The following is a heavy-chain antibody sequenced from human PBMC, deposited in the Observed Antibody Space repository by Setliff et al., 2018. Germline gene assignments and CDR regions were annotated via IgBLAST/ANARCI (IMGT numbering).Heavy chain of an antibody. D-gene: IGHD1-1*01. CDR1: GMSFSEHY. J-gene: IGHJ4*02. CDR2: ISHTGST. CDR3: ARTGTYRYFDY. Sequence: SETLSLTCVVDGMSFSEHYWAWIRQSPGKGLEWIGEISHTGSTNYNPSLKSRVTISLDTSKNQFSLKLTSVTAADTAVYYCARTGTYRYFDYWGQGTRVTVSS. V-gene: IGHV4-34*01.